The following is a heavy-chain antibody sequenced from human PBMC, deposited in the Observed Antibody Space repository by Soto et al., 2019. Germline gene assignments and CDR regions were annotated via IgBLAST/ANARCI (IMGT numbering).Heavy chain of an antibody. CDR1: GFTFSSYA. D-gene: IGHD2-15*01. Sequence: GGSLRLSCAASGFTFSSYAMSWVRQAPGKGLEWVSAISGSGGSTYYADSVKGRFTISRDNSKNTLYLQMNSLRAEDTAVYYCAKDAVVAATRYRAENWFDPWGQGTLVTVSS. CDR3: AKDAVVAATRYRAENWFDP. J-gene: IGHJ5*02. CDR2: ISGSGGST. V-gene: IGHV3-23*01.